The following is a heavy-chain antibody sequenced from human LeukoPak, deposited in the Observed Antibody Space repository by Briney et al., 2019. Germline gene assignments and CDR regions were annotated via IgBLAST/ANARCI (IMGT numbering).Heavy chain of an antibody. CDR1: GFTFSSCA. D-gene: IGHD2-15*01. Sequence: PGGSLRLSCAASGFTFSSCAMNWVRQAPGKGLEWVSAISGSGDSTYYADSVKGRFTISRDNSKNTLYLQMNSLRAEDTAVYYCAKDAAAVGSTDIVVVVAATSFDYWGQGTLVTVSS. V-gene: IGHV3-23*01. CDR2: ISGSGDST. J-gene: IGHJ4*02. CDR3: AKDAAAVGSTDIVVVVAATSFDY.